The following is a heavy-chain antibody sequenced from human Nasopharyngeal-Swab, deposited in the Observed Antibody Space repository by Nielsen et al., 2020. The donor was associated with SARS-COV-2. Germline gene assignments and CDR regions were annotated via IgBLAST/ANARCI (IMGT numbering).Heavy chain of an antibody. CDR2: ISCSGGST. CDR3: ARDKDSSSWSDAFDI. V-gene: IGHV3-23*01. J-gene: IGHJ3*02. CDR1: GFTFSSYA. D-gene: IGHD6-13*01. Sequence: GGSLRLSCAASGFTFSSYAMSWVRQAPGKGLEWVSAISCSGGSTYYADSVKGRFTISRDNSKNTLYLQMNSLRAEDTAVYYCARDKDSSSWSDAFDIWGQGTMVTVSS.